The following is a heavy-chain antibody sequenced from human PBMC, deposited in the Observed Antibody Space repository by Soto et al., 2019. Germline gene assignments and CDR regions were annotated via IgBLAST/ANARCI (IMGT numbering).Heavy chain of an antibody. CDR2: ISYDGSNK. D-gene: IGHD2-21*02. V-gene: IGHV3-30*18. CDR3: AKDGGGYCGGDWYDYYFDY. CDR1: GFTFSSYG. Sequence: QVQLVESGGGVVQPGRSLRLSCAASGFTFSSYGMHWVRQAPGKGLEWVAVISYDGSNKYYADSVKGRFTISRDNSKNTLYLQMNSLRAEDTAEYYCAKDGGGYCGGDWYDYYFDYWGQGTLVTVSS. J-gene: IGHJ4*02.